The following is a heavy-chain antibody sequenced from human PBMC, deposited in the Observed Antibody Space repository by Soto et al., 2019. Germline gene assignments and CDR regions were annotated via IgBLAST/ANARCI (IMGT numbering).Heavy chain of an antibody. CDR2: IYYSGST. Sequence: SETLSLTCTVSGGSITSSSYYWGWIRQPPGKGLEWIGSIYYSGSTYYNPSLKSRVTISVDTSKNQFSLKLSSVTAADTAVYYCASGRRVVVPAAIFHYYYYGTDAWGQGTTVTVSS. CDR3: ASGRRVVVPAAIFHYYYYGTDA. J-gene: IGHJ6*02. V-gene: IGHV4-39*01. CDR1: GGSITSSSYY. D-gene: IGHD2-2*01.